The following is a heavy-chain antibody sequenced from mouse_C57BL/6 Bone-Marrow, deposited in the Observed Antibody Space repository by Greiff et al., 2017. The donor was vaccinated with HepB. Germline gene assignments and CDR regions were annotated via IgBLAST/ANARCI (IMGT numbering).Heavy chain of an antibody. CDR2: IHPNSGST. V-gene: IGHV1-64*01. CDR1: GYTFTSYW. D-gene: IGHD1-1*01. Sequence: VKLQQPGAELVKPGASVKLSCKASGYTFTSYWMHWVKQRPGQGLEWIGMIHPNSGSTNYNEKFKSKATLTVDKSSSTAYMQLSSLTSEDSAVYYCARWGTTVVRYFDVWGTGTTVTVSS. CDR3: ARWGTTVVRYFDV. J-gene: IGHJ1*03.